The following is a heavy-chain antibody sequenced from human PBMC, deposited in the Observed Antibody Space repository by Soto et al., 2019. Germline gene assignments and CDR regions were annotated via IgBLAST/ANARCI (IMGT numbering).Heavy chain of an antibody. CDR1: GFTFSAYG. V-gene: IGHV3-30*18. CDR2: ISHDGTNK. D-gene: IGHD2-21*02. J-gene: IGHJ6*02. Sequence: PGGSLRLSCTPSGFTFSAYGMHWVRQAPGKGLEWVAAISHDGTNKYYGDSVRDRFTISRDNSKNTLYLQMNTLRSEDTAVYYCAKESRSSAVTATRVYGMDVWGQGTTVTVSS. CDR3: AKESRSSAVTATRVYGMDV.